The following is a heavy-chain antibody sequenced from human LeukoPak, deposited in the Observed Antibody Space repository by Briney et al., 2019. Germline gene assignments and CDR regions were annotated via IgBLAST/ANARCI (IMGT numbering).Heavy chain of an antibody. Sequence: KPSETLSLTCTVSGGSISSGSYYWSWIRQPAGKGLEWIGRIYTSGSTNYNPSLKSRVTISVDTSKNQFSLKLSSVTAADTAVYYCARGLWAGDAFDIWGQGTLVTVSS. D-gene: IGHD3/OR15-3a*01. V-gene: IGHV4-61*02. CDR2: IYTSGST. CDR3: ARGLWAGDAFDI. CDR1: GGSISSGSYY. J-gene: IGHJ4*02.